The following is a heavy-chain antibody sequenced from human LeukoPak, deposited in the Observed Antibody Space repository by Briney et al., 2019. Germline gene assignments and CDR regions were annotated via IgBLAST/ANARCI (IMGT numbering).Heavy chain of an antibody. CDR2: INHSGST. V-gene: IGHV4-34*01. Sequence: SETLSLTCAVYGGSFSGYYWSWIRQPPGKGLEWIGEINHSGSTNYNPSLKSRVTISVDTSKNQFSLKLNSVTAADTAVYYCARGRGYSYGYGRIDYWGQGTLVTVSS. CDR1: GGSFSGYY. CDR3: ARGRGYSYGYGRIDY. D-gene: IGHD5-18*01. J-gene: IGHJ4*02.